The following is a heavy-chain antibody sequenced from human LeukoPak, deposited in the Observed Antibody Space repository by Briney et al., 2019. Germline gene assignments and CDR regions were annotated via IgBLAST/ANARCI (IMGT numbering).Heavy chain of an antibody. CDR2: IYYSGNT. Sequence: SETLSLTCSVSNGSIRRNSYYWGWIRQPPGRGPEWIGTIYYSGNTYYNPSLKSRVTISVDTSKNQFSLKLTSVTAADTAVYYCARQDIVVVPVAYYFDYWGQGTLVTVSS. CDR3: ARQDIVVVPVAYYFDY. J-gene: IGHJ4*02. CDR1: NGSIRRNSYY. V-gene: IGHV4-39*01. D-gene: IGHD2-2*01.